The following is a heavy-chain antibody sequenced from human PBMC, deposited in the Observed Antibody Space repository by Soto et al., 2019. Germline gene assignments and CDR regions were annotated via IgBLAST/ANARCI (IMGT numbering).Heavy chain of an antibody. J-gene: IGHJ6*02. D-gene: IGHD3-10*01. V-gene: IGHV1-69*06. CDR3: ADDTYYYGSGSYRDYYYGMDV. CDR1: GGTFSSYA. Sequence: QVQLVQSGAEVKKPGSSVKVSCKASGGTFSSYAISWVRQAPGQGLEWMGGIIPIFGTANYAQKFQGRVTITADKSTSTAYMELSSLRSEDKAVYYCADDTYYYGSGSYRDYYYGMDVWGQGTTVTVSS. CDR2: IIPIFGTA.